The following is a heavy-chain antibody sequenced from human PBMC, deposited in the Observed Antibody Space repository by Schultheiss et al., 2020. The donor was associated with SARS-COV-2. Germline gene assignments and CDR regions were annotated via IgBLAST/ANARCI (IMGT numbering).Heavy chain of an antibody. Sequence: ASVKVSCKTSGGTFSIFSISWVRQAPGQGLEWMGWISAYNGNTNYAQKLQGRVTMTTDTSTSTAYMELRSLRSDDTAVYYCARMEGPGYSYGYYYYGMDVWGQGTTVTVSS. V-gene: IGHV1-18*01. D-gene: IGHD5-18*01. J-gene: IGHJ6*02. CDR1: GGTFSIFS. CDR3: ARMEGPGYSYGYYYYGMDV. CDR2: ISAYNGNT.